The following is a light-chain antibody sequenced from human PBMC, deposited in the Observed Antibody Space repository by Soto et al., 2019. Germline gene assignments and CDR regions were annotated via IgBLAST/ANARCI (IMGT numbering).Light chain of an antibody. Sequence: VLTQSPGTLSLSPGERATLSCRASQSVSNNYLAWYQQKPGQAPRLVIYGASNRATGIPDRFSASGSGTDFTLTISRLEPEDFAVYYCQQYISSPLTFGRGTKVEIK. CDR1: QSVSNNY. CDR3: QQYISSPLT. CDR2: GAS. V-gene: IGKV3-20*01. J-gene: IGKJ1*01.